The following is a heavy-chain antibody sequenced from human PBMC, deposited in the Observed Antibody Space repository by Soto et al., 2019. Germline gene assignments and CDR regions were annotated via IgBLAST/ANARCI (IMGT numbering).Heavy chain of an antibody. J-gene: IGHJ4*02. V-gene: IGHV3-23*01. CDR2: ISSSGRTT. Sequence: GGSLSLSCAASGFTFSSYEMNWVRQAPGKGLEWVSTISSSGRTTYYADSVKGRFTISRDNSKNTLYLQMNSLRAEDTAVYYCAKTDGYPYYFDYWGQGTLVTVSS. CDR3: AKTDGYPYYFDY. CDR1: GFTFSSYE. D-gene: IGHD6-13*01.